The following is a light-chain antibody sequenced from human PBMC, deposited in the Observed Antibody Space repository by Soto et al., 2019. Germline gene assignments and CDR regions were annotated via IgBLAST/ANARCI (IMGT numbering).Light chain of an antibody. CDR3: QQSHSIPHT. V-gene: IGKV1-39*01. J-gene: IGKJ2*01. Sequence: DIQMTQSPSSLSAYVGDRVTITCRASQSINIYLTWYQQKPGKAPKLLIYSASSLQSGVPSRFSGSGSGTDFTLSISTLQREDFATYYCQQSHSIPHTFGQGTTLEI. CDR1: QSINIY. CDR2: SAS.